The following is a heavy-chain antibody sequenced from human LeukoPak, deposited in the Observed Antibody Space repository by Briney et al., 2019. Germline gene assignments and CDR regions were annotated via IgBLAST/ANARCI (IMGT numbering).Heavy chain of an antibody. CDR2: ISDSGGRT. CDR1: GFNISNYR. CDR3: AKRGVVIRVILVGFHKEAYYFDS. V-gene: IGHV3-23*01. J-gene: IGHJ4*02. Sequence: GGSLRLSCVASGFNISNYRINWVRQAPGKGLEWVAGISDSGGRTNYADSVKGRFTISRDSPKNTLYLQMNSLRAEDTAVYFCAKRGVVIRVILVGFHKEAYYFDSWGQGALVTVSS. D-gene: IGHD3-22*01.